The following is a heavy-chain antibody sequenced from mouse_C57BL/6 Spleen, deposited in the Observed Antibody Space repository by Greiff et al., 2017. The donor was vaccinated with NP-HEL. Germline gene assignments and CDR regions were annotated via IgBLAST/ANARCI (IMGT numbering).Heavy chain of an antibody. Sequence: EVQRVESGGGLVKPGGSLKLSCAASGFTFSSYAMSWVRQTPEKRLEWVATISDGGSYTYYPDNVKGRFTISRDNAKNNLYLQMSHLKSEDTAMYYCARDQDYGSSSGDAMDYWGQGTSVTVSS. V-gene: IGHV5-4*01. CDR2: ISDGGSYT. J-gene: IGHJ4*01. CDR3: ARDQDYGSSSGDAMDY. D-gene: IGHD1-1*01. CDR1: GFTFSSYA.